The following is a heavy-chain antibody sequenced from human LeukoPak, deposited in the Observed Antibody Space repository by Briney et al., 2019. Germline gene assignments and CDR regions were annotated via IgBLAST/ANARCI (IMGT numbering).Heavy chain of an antibody. J-gene: IGHJ3*02. D-gene: IGHD3-3*01. V-gene: IGHV3-30-3*01. Sequence: PGGSLRLFCAASGFTFSSYAMHWVRQAPGKGLEWVAVISYDGSNKYYADSVKGRFTISRDNSKNTLYLQMNSLRAEDTAVYYCARALITIFGVVIWAFDIWGQGTMVTVSS. CDR3: ARALITIFGVVIWAFDI. CDR2: ISYDGSNK. CDR1: GFTFSSYA.